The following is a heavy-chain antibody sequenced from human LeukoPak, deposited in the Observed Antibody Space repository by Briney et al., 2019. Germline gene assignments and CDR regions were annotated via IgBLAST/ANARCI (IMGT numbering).Heavy chain of an antibody. CDR2: MSTSDSPI. CDR1: GFTFSDYY. D-gene: IGHD1-1*01. V-gene: IGHV3-11*04. Sequence: GGSLRLPCAASGFTFSDYYMSWIRQAPGKGLEWVSYMSTSDSPIYYTDSVKGRFTISRDNAKNSLYLQMNSLRASDTAVYYCARELNGAFDPWGQGTLVTVSS. J-gene: IGHJ5*02. CDR3: ARELNGAFDP.